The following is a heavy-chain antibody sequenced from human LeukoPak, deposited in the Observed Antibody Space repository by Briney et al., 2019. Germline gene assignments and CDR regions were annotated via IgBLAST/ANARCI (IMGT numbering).Heavy chain of an antibody. J-gene: IGHJ4*02. CDR2: IYYSGST. V-gene: IGHV4-39*01. D-gene: IGHD1-1*01. CDR3: ARGRYTFDY. Sequence: SETLSLTCTVSGGSISSSSYYWGWIRQPPGKGLEWIGSIYYSGSTYYNPSLKSRVTISVDTSKNQFSLKLCSVTAADTAVYYCARGRYTFDYWGQGTLVTVSS. CDR1: GGSISSSSYY.